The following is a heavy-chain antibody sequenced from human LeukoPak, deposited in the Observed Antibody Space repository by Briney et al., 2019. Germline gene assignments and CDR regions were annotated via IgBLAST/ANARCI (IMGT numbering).Heavy chain of an antibody. J-gene: IGHJ4*02. V-gene: IGHV4-30-4*01. CDR3: ATLRDRAFDS. D-gene: IGHD3-16*01. CDR1: GGSISSGDYC. CDR2: IYYSGST. Sequence: SQTLSLTCTVSGGSISSGDYCWGWIRQPPGKGLEWIGYIYYSGSTYCNPSLKSRVTISLDTSKNQFSLKVSSVTAADTAVYYCATLRDRAFDSWGQGTLVTVSS.